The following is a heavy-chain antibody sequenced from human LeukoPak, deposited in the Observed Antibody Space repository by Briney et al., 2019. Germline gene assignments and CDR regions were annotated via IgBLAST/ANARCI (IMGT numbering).Heavy chain of an antibody. Sequence: GGSLRLSCAASGFTFSSYWMSWVRQAPGKGLEWVANIKQDGSEKYYVDSVKGRFTISRDNAKNSLYLQMNSLRAEDTAVYYCARARYDFWSGYQYWGQGTLVTVSS. CDR1: GFTFSSYW. CDR2: IKQDGSEK. D-gene: IGHD3-3*01. CDR3: ARARYDFWSGYQY. J-gene: IGHJ4*02. V-gene: IGHV3-7*01.